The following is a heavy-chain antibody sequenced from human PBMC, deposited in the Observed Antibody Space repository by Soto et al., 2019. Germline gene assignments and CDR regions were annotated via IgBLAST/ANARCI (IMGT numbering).Heavy chain of an antibody. D-gene: IGHD2-2*01. Sequence: SETLSLTCTVSGGSISSGDYYWSWIRQPPGKGLEGIGYIYYSGSTYYNPSLKSRVTISVDTSKNQFSLKLSSVTAADTAVYYCARERPATAGAFDIWGQGTMVTVSS. CDR3: ARERPATAGAFDI. CDR1: GGSISSGDYY. V-gene: IGHV4-30-4*01. CDR2: IYYSGST. J-gene: IGHJ3*02.